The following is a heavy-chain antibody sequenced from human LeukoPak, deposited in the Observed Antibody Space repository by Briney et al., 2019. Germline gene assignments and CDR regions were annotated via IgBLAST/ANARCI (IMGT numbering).Heavy chain of an antibody. V-gene: IGHV4-34*01. CDR2: INHSGST. Sequence: PSETLSLTCAVYGGSFSGYYWSWIRQPPGKGLEWIGEINHSGSTNYNPSLKSRVTISVDTSKNQFSLKLSSVTAADTAVYYCASSIAVAGVDYWGQGTLVTVSS. CDR3: ASSIAVAGVDY. J-gene: IGHJ4*02. CDR1: GGSFSGYY. D-gene: IGHD6-19*01.